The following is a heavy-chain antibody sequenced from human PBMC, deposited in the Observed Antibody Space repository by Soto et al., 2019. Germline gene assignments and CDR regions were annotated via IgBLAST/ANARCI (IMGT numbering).Heavy chain of an antibody. CDR2: ISYDGSNK. CDR3: ARDKQWLANWFDP. CDR1: GFTFSSYA. D-gene: IGHD6-19*01. J-gene: IGHJ5*02. Sequence: QVQLVESGGGVVQPGRSLRLSCAASGFTFSSYAMHWVRQAPGKGLEWVAVISYDGSNKYYADSVKGRFTISRDNSKNPLYLQMNSLRAEDTAVYYCARDKQWLANWFDPWGQGTLVTVSS. V-gene: IGHV3-30-3*01.